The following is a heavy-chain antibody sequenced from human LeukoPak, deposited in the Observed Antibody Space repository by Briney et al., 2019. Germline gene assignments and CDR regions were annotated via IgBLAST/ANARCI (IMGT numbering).Heavy chain of an antibody. CDR3: ARANYDILTGSLDFDY. Sequence: PSETLSLTCAVYGGSFSGYYWGWIRQPPGKGLEWTGEINHSGSTNYNPSLRRRVTISVDTSTNQFSLKLSSVTAADTAVYYCARANYDILTGSLDFDYWGQGTLVTVSS. D-gene: IGHD3-9*01. CDR1: GGSFSGYY. V-gene: IGHV4-34*01. CDR2: INHSGST. J-gene: IGHJ4*02.